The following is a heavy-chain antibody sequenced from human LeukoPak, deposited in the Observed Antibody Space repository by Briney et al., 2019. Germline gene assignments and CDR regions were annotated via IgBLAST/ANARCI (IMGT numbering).Heavy chain of an antibody. Sequence: GGSLRLSCAASGFAVSRNYMSWVRQAPGKGLEWVSGVSGNGGRTDYADSVKGRFTISRDNSKNSLFLQMNSLRAEDTAIYYCAKGVSGHYDILTGNDYWGQGTLVTVSS. CDR3: AKGVSGHYDILTGNDY. CDR2: VSGNGGRT. V-gene: IGHV3-23*01. CDR1: GFAVSRNY. D-gene: IGHD3-9*01. J-gene: IGHJ4*02.